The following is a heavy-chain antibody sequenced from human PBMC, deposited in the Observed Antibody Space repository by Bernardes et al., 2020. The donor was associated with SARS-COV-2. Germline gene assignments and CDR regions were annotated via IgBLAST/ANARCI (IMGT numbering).Heavy chain of an antibody. J-gene: IGHJ4*02. Sequence: GSLRLSCTASGFPFSSYWMHWVRQAPGKGLVWVSRISSDGSTTTYADSVKGRFTISRDNARNTLYLQMNSLRAEDTALYYCVRGPSDGHGRFEYWGQGTLGTVSS. CDR1: GFPFSSYW. V-gene: IGHV3-74*01. CDR2: ISSDGSTT. CDR3: VRGPSDGHGRFEY.